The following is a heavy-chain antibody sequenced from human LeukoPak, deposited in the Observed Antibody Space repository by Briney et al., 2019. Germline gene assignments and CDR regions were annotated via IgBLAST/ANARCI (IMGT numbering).Heavy chain of an antibody. CDR1: GFTFSAYG. J-gene: IGHJ4*02. CDR2: IAYDGSIK. CDR3: ARESGSSGYYYFDY. Sequence: PGRSLRLSCAASGFTFSAYGMHWVRQAPGKGLEWVAVIAYDGSIKYYADSVKGRFTISRDNSKNTLFLQLNSLRGEDTAVYYCARESGSSGYYYFDYWGQGTLVTVSS. D-gene: IGHD3-22*01. V-gene: IGHV3-30*03.